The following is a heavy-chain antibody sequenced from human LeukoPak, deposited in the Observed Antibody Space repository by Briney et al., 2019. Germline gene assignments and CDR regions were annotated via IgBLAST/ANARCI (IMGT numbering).Heavy chain of an antibody. CDR3: ARIGIAVAGTGSFDY. D-gene: IGHD6-19*01. CDR1: GFTFDDYG. CDR2: INWNGGST. Sequence: GGSLRLFCAASGFTFDDYGMSWVRQAPGKGLEWVSGINWNGGSTGYADSVKGRFTISRDNAKNSLYPQMNSLRAEDTALYYCARIGIAVAGTGSFDYWGQGTLVTVSS. J-gene: IGHJ4*02. V-gene: IGHV3-20*04.